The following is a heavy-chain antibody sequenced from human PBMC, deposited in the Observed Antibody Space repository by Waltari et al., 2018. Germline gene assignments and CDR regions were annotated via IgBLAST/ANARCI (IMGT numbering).Heavy chain of an antibody. D-gene: IGHD2-2*01. J-gene: IGHJ4*02. V-gene: IGHV4-4*02. CDR1: GDSISGNYW. CDR3: AGDRAIGLFFDY. CDR2: VHHRGKT. Sequence: QVQLQESGQGLVKPSGTLSLTCVVSGDSISGNYWWSWVRQSPEKGLEWIGQVHHRGKTHYNPSLQSRVTISVDKPKNQFSLNLNSVTAADTAVYFCAGDRAIGLFFDYWGRGTLVTVSS.